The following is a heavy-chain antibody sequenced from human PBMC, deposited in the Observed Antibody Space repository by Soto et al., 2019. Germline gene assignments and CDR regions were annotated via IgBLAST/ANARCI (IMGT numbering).Heavy chain of an antibody. CDR3: ADLSRYCTSSNCD. V-gene: IGHV3-23*01. Sequence: DVRLLESGGGLVQPGGSLRLSCAASGFTFSSYSMSWVRQAPGKGLEWVSTIGTSASTYYGDSVRGRFTISRDNSRNTLYLQMSILRAEDTAVYYCADLSRYCTSSNCDWGQGTLVTVSS. CDR2: IGTSAST. D-gene: IGHD2-2*01. CDR1: GFTFSSYS. J-gene: IGHJ4*02.